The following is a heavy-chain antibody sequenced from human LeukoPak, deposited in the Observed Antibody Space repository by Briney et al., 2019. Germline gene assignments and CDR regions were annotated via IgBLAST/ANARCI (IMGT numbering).Heavy chain of an antibody. CDR2: IYTSGST. J-gene: IGHJ3*02. Sequence: SQTLSLTCTVSGGSISSGSYYWSWIRQPAGKGLEWIGRIYTSGSTNYNPSLKGRVTISVDTSKNQFSLKLSSVTAADTAVYYCARSDRWELRADDAFDIWGQGTMVTVSS. V-gene: IGHV4-61*02. CDR1: GGSISSGSYY. CDR3: ARSDRWELRADDAFDI. D-gene: IGHD1-26*01.